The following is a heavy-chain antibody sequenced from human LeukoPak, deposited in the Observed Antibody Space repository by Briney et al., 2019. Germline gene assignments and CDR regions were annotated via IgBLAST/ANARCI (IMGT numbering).Heavy chain of an antibody. J-gene: IGHJ4*02. V-gene: IGHV3-49*03. CDR2: IRSKASGGTT. D-gene: IGHD6-13*01. CDR1: GFTFGDYA. CDR3: SRDAGHSSIWHFDY. Sequence: GSLRLSCTASGFTFGDYAMSWFRQAPGKGLEWVGFIRSKASGGTTENAASVKGRFTTSRDDSKSIAYLQMNSLKTEDTAVYYCSRDAGHSSIWHFDYWGQGTLVTVSS.